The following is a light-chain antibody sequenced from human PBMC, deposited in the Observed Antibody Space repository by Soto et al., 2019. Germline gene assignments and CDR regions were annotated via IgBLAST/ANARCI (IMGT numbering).Light chain of an antibody. CDR3: QHYNNWPRT. J-gene: IGKJ1*01. CDR2: GAS. V-gene: IGKV3-15*01. CDR1: QSVSSN. Sequence: EIVMTQSPATLSVSPGERATLSCRASQSVSSNLAWYQQQHGQATTLLIYGASTRATGIPARSSGRGSGTEFTLTISSLQSEDFAVYYCQHYNNWPRTFGQGTKVEIK.